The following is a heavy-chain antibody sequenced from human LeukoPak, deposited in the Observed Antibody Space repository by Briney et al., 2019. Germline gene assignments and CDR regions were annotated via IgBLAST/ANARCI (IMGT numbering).Heavy chain of an antibody. CDR1: GFSLTTYN. Sequence: GGSLRLSCLASGFSLTTYNMMWVRQAPGKGLEWVSCISSASSYIFYGDSVKGRFTVSRDNGKNSLFLQMNSLRAEDTAVYYCARDYYDSGSYPRGFDAWGQGTLATVSS. D-gene: IGHD3-10*01. J-gene: IGHJ5*02. CDR2: ISSASSYI. CDR3: ARDYYDSGSYPRGFDA. V-gene: IGHV3-21*01.